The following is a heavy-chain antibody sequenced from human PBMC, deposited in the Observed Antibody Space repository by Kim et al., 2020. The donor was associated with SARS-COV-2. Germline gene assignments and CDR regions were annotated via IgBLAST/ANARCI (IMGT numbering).Heavy chain of an antibody. CDR1: GGSISSGGYY. Sequence: SETLSLTCTVSGGSISSGGYYWSWIRQHPGKGLEWIGYIYYSGSTYYNPSLKSRVTISVDTSKNQFSLKLSSVTAADTAVYYCARATLSWLVPNAFDIWGQGTMVTVSS. CDR3: ARATLSWLVPNAFDI. V-gene: IGHV4-31*03. CDR2: IYYSGST. D-gene: IGHD6-19*01. J-gene: IGHJ3*02.